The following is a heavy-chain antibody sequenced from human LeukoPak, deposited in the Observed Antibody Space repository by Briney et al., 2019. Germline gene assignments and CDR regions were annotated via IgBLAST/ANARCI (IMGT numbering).Heavy chain of an antibody. Sequence: GGSLRLSCAASEFTFSSYSMNWVRQAPGKGLEWVSYISSSSSTIYYADSVKGRFTISRDNAKNSLYLQMNSLRAEDTAVYYCARVYYYDSTNWFDPWGQGTLVTVSS. CDR3: ARVYYYDSTNWFDP. D-gene: IGHD3-22*01. CDR1: EFTFSSYS. J-gene: IGHJ5*02. V-gene: IGHV3-48*01. CDR2: ISSSSSTI.